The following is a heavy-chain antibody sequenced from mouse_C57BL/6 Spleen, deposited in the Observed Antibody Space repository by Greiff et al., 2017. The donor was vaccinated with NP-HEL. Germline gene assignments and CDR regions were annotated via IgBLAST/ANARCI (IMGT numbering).Heavy chain of an antibody. V-gene: IGHV1-82*01. CDR2: IYPGDGDT. CDR1: GYAFSSSW. D-gene: IGHD1-1*01. J-gene: IGHJ4*01. Sequence: QVQLQQSGPELVKPGASVKISCKASGYAFSSSWMNWVKQRPGKGLEWIGRIYPGDGDTNYNGKFKGKATLTADKSSSTAYMQLSSLTSEDSAVYSCASPSLYDSNYDAMDYWGQGTSVTVSS. CDR3: ASPSLYDSNYDAMDY.